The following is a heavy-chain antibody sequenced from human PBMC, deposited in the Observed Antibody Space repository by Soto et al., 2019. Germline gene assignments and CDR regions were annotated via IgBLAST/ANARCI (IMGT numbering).Heavy chain of an antibody. CDR2: IIPIFGTA. Sequence: QVQLVQSGAEVKKPGSSVKVSCKASGGTFSSYAISWVRQAPGQGLEWMGGIIPIFGTANYAQKFQGRVTITADESTSTAYMERSSLRSEDTAVYYCASGEYAFWSGPGGGMDVWGQGTTVTVSS. CDR1: GGTFSSYA. J-gene: IGHJ6*02. D-gene: IGHD3-3*01. V-gene: IGHV1-69*12. CDR3: ASGEYAFWSGPGGGMDV.